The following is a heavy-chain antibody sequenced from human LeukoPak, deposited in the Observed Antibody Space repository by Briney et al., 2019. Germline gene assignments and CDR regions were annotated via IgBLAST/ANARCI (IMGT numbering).Heavy chain of an antibody. V-gene: IGHV1-8*02. CDR3: ARPRRFGKNWFDP. CDR1: GYTFTSYD. CDR2: MNPKSGNT. Sequence: ASVKVSCTASGYTFTSYDINWVRQATGQGLEWMGWMNPKSGNTGYAQKLKGRVTMTRNTSISTAYMGLSSLRSEDTGVYYCARPRRFGKNWFDPWGQGTLVTVSS. J-gene: IGHJ5*02. D-gene: IGHD3-10*01.